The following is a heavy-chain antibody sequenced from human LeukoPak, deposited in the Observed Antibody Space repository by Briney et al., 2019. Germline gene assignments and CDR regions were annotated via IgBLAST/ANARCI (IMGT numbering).Heavy chain of an antibody. Sequence: PSETLSLTCTVSGDSISSYYWSWIRQHPGKGLEWIGYIYYSGSTYYNPSLKSRLTISVDPSKNQFSLKVSSVTAADTAVYYCTRQRSYNWYLDLWGRGTLVTVSS. CDR2: IYYSGST. CDR1: GDSISSYY. V-gene: IGHV4-59*06. CDR3: TRQRSYNWYLDL. J-gene: IGHJ2*01. D-gene: IGHD3-10*01.